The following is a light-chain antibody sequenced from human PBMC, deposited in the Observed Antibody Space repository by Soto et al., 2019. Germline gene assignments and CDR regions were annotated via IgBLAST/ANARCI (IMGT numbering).Light chain of an antibody. V-gene: IGLV2-14*01. CDR2: DVS. Sequence: QSVLTQPASVSGSPGQSITISCTGTSSDVGGYNYVSWYQQHPGKAPKLMIYDVSNRPSGVSNRFSGCKSGNTASLTISGLQAEDEADYYCSSYTSSSTLLFGTGTKLTVL. CDR1: SSDVGGYNY. CDR3: SSYTSSSTLL. J-gene: IGLJ1*01.